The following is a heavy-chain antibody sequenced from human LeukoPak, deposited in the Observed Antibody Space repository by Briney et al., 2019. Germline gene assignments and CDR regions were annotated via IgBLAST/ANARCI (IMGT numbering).Heavy chain of an antibody. CDR2: IYHSGST. V-gene: IGHV4-4*02. CDR1: GGSVSSNNW. CDR3: ASARGSNYGSLGD. J-gene: IGHJ4*02. Sequence: SGTLSLTCAVSGGSVSSNNWWSWVRQPPGKGLEWIGEIYHSGSTNYNPSLKGRVTISVDKSNNQFSLNVNFLTAADTAVYYCASARGSNYGSLGDWGQGTLVTVSS. D-gene: IGHD5-18*01.